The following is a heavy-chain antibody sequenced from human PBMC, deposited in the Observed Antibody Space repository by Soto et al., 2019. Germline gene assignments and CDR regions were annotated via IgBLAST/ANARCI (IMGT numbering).Heavy chain of an antibody. Sequence: EVQLVESGGGLVKPGGSLRLSCAASGFTFSNAWMNWVRQAPGKGLEWVGRIKSKTDGGTTDYAAPVKGRFTISRDDSKNTLYLQMNSLKTADTAVYYCTTDRYCSGGSCYSVTAMVTSTYDYWGQGTLVTVSS. CDR3: TTDRYCSGGSCYSVTAMVTSTYDY. CDR2: IKSKTDGGTT. CDR1: GFTFSNAW. V-gene: IGHV3-15*07. J-gene: IGHJ4*02. D-gene: IGHD2-15*01.